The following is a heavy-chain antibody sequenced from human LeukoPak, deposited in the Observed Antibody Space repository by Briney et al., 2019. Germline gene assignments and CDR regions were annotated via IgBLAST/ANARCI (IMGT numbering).Heavy chain of an antibody. CDR3: ARRTSGITYYYYMDV. Sequence: GGSLRLSCAASGFTFSSYAMSWVRQAPGKGLEWVSAISGSGGSTYYADSVKGRFTISRDNSKNTLYLQMNSLRAEDTAVYYCARRTSGITYYYYMDVWGKGTTVTVSS. V-gene: IGHV3-23*01. J-gene: IGHJ6*03. CDR1: GFTFSSYA. D-gene: IGHD1-14*01. CDR2: ISGSGGST.